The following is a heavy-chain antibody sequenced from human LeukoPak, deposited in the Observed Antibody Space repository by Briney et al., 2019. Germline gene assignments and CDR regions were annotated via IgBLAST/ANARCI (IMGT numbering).Heavy chain of an antibody. CDR2: ISSTGSFT. Sequence: PGGSLRLSCDASGXTLSVYYMSWFRQTPGKGQEWIGYISSTGSFTTYADSVRGRFTISRDNAKNSLFLQVDNLRSEDTAVYYCARKLGGAQCGGDCYFDHWGQGTLVTVSS. D-gene: IGHD2-21*02. J-gene: IGHJ4*02. CDR3: ARKLGGAQCGGDCYFDH. V-gene: IGHV3-11*03. CDR1: GXTLSVYY.